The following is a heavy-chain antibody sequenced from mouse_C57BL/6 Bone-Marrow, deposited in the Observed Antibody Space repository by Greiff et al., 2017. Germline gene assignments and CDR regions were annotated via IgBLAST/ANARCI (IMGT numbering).Heavy chain of an antibody. Sequence: QVQLQQPGAELVKPGASVKLSCKASGYTFTNYWMPWVKQRPGQGLEWIGMMHPNGGSPDYNEKFKSEATLSVDKSSRKAYMELSSLTSEDSAVYYCARSYDYDDYTMDYWGQGTSVTVSS. CDR1: GYTFTNYW. CDR2: MHPNGGSP. CDR3: ARSYDYDDYTMDY. V-gene: IGHV1-64*01. D-gene: IGHD2-4*01. J-gene: IGHJ4*01.